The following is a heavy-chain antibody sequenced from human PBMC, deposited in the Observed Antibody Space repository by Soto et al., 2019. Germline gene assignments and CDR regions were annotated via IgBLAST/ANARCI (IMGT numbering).Heavy chain of an antibody. CDR2: ISYSGST. CDR3: ARGTSWQLPFDY. V-gene: IGHV4-59*01. CDR1: SDSISSYY. Sequence: ETLSLTCTVSSDSISSYYWSWIRQPPGKRLEWIGYISYSGSTDYNPSLKSRVTISGDTSKNQFSLKVSSVTAADTAVYYCARGTSWQLPFDYWGQGTLVTVSS. J-gene: IGHJ4*02. D-gene: IGHD6-13*01.